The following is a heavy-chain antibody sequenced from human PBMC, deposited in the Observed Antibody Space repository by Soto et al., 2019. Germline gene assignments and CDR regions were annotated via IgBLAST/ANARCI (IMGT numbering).Heavy chain of an antibody. CDR1: GYTFTSYG. J-gene: IGHJ6*03. Sequence: QVQLVQSGAEVKKPGASVKVSCKASGYTFTSYGISWVRQAPGQGLEWMGWISAYNGNTNYAQKLQGRVTMTTDTSTSTAYMELRSLRSDDTAVYYCARVPRGELWSHKTYYYYYMDVWGKGTTVTVSS. D-gene: IGHD5-18*01. CDR2: ISAYNGNT. CDR3: ARVPRGELWSHKTYYYYYMDV. V-gene: IGHV1-18*01.